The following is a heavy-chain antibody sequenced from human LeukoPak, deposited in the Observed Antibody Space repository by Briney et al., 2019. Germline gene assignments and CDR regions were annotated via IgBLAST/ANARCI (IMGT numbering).Heavy chain of an antibody. Sequence: ASVKVSCKASGYTFTGYYMHWVRQAPGQGLEWMGWINPNSRGTNYAQKFQGRVTMTRDTSISTAYMELSRLGSDDTAVYYCARDVRFLEWLPKPAHAFDIWGQGTMVTVSS. CDR1: GYTFTGYY. CDR3: ARDVRFLEWLPKPAHAFDI. CDR2: INPNSRGT. D-gene: IGHD3-3*01. J-gene: IGHJ3*02. V-gene: IGHV1-2*02.